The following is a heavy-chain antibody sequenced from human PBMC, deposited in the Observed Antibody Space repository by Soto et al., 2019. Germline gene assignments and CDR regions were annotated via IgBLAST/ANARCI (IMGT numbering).Heavy chain of an antibody. CDR1: GFTFSGYT. CDR2: TWFDGSNK. Sequence: QVQLVESGGGVVQPGRSLRLSCAASGFTFSGYTIHWVRQAPGKGLEWLALTWFDGSNKYYADSVKGRFTISRDNAKNTLYLQMHTLRADDTAVYYCARDLGYNYGHPFDYWGQGTLVTVSS. CDR3: ARDLGYNYGHPFDY. J-gene: IGHJ4*02. D-gene: IGHD5-18*01. V-gene: IGHV3-33*01.